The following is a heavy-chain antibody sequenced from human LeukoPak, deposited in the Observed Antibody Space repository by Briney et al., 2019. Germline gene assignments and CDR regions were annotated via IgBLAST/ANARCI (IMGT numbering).Heavy chain of an antibody. J-gene: IGHJ3*02. D-gene: IGHD3-22*01. CDR2: IRYDGSNK. V-gene: IGHV3-30*02. CDR1: GFTFSSYG. Sequence: GGSLRLSCAASGFTFSSYGMHWVRQAPGKGLEWVAFIRYDGSNKYYADSVKGRFTISRDNSKNTLYLQMNSLRAEDTAVYYCASPRYYDSSGYYYPDAFDIWGQGTMVTVSS. CDR3: ASPRYYDSSGYYYPDAFDI.